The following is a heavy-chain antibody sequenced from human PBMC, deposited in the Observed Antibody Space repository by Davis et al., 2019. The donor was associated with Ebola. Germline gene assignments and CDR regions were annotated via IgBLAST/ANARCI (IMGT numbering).Heavy chain of an antibody. D-gene: IGHD3-9*01. V-gene: IGHV1-18*04. CDR2: INPHNGNT. J-gene: IGHJ5*02. Sequence: ASVKVSCKASGYTFTSYGITRVRQAPGQGLEWMGWINPHNGNTNYAQNVQGRVTMTTDTSTSTAYMEVGILRSDDTAIYYCARATHKDTLTGRLNWFGPWGQGTLVTVSS. CDR3: ARATHKDTLTGRLNWFGP. CDR1: GYTFTSYG.